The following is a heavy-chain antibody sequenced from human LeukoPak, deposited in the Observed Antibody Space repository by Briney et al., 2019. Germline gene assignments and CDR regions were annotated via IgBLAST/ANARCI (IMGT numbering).Heavy chain of an antibody. V-gene: IGHV4-4*07. CDR2: IYNSGST. D-gene: IGHD5-18*01. CDR3: AREGYSYGYRYFFDF. Sequence: PSETLSLTCTVSGGSISSDYWSWIRQPAGKGLEWSGHIYNSGSTNYNPSLKSRVTMSVDTSKNQFSLKLSSVTAADTAMYYCAREGYSYGYRYFFDFWGQGTLVTVSS. CDR1: GGSISSDY. J-gene: IGHJ4*02.